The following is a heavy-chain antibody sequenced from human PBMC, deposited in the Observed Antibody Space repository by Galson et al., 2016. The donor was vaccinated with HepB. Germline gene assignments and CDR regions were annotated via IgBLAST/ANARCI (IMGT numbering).Heavy chain of an antibody. CDR2: IYPGDSHT. J-gene: IGHJ4*02. D-gene: IGHD3-16*01. CDR1: GYSFTDYW. V-gene: IGHV5-51*01. CDR3: ARRLTHDSKIWDIDY. Sequence: QSGAEVKKPGESLRTSCKGSGYSFTDYWIGWVRQMPGKGLEWMGIIYPGDSHTRYSPSFQGQVTISADKSISTAYLQWSSLKASDTAIYYCARRLTHDSKIWDIDYWGQGTLVTVSS.